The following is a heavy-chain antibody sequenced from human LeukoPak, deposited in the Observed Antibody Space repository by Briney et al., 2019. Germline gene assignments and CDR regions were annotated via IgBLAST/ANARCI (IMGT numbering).Heavy chain of an antibody. J-gene: IGHJ4*02. Sequence: GGSLRLSCAASGFTFDDYDMSWVRHAPGKGLEWVSGINWNGGSTGYADSVKGRFTISRDNARNSLYLQMDSLRVEDTAVYYCARDGGWHQGCDYWGQGTLVTVSS. CDR3: ARDGGWHQGCDY. D-gene: IGHD6-19*01. CDR2: INWNGGST. CDR1: GFTFDDYD. V-gene: IGHV3-20*04.